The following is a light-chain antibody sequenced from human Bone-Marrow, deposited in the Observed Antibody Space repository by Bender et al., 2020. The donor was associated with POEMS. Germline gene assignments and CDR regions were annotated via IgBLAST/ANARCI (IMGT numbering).Light chain of an antibody. V-gene: IGLV3-21*04. Sequence: SYVLTQPPSVSVAPGKTASITCGGNNIGSKSVHWYQQKPGQAPVLVIYYDSDRPSGIPERFSGSNSGNTATLTISRVEAGDEADYSCQVWDNSSDLGVFGGGTKLTVL. CDR1: NIGSKS. CDR3: QVWDNSSDLGV. CDR2: YDS. J-gene: IGLJ3*02.